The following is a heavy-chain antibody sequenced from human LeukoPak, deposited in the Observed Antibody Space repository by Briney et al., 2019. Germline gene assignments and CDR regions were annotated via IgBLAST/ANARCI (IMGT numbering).Heavy chain of an antibody. CDR3: ARPSRCSSGNNFCYSWFDP. D-gene: IGHD2-2*02. CDR1: EFSFSNYW. J-gene: IGHJ5*02. Sequence: PGGSMRLSSEASEFSFSNYWMSWVRQAPGKGLEWVANIKEDGGEKSYADSVKGRFTISRDNAKNSLYLQMNSLRVEDTAVYFCARPSRCSSGNNFCYSWFDPWGQGTLVTVSS. CDR2: IKEDGGEK. V-gene: IGHV3-7*01.